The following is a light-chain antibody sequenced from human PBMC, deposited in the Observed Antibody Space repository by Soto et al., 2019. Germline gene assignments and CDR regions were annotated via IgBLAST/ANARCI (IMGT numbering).Light chain of an antibody. V-gene: IGKV1-8*01. CDR2: AAS. J-gene: IGKJ2*01. CDR1: QGIISY. CDR3: QQYYSYPRYT. Sequence: AIRMTQSPSSLSASTGDRVTITCRASQGIISYLAWYQQKPGKAPKLLIYAASTLHSGVPSRFSGSGSGTDFALTISCLQSEDFATYYCQQYYSYPRYTFGQGTQLEIK.